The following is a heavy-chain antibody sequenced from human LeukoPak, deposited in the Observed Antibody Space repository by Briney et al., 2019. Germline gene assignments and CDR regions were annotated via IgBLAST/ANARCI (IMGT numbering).Heavy chain of an antibody. D-gene: IGHD3-9*01. V-gene: IGHV4-59*01. CDR3: ARELIWLKLHAFDI. CDR1: GGSISSYY. CDR2: TYYSGST. J-gene: IGHJ3*02. Sequence: SETLSLTCTVSGGSISSYYWSWIRQPPGKGLEWIGYTYYSGSTNYNPSLKSRVTISVDTSKNQFPLRLSSVTAADTAVYYCARELIWLKLHAFDIWGQGTMVTVSS.